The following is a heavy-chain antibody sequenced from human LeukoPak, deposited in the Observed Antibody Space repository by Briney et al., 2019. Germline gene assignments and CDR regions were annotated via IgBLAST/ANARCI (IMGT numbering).Heavy chain of an antibody. D-gene: IGHD2-15*01. Sequence: ASVQVSCKTSGCIFAHNGISWVRQAPGQGLEWMGWINTNTGNPTYAQGFTGRFVFSLDTSVSTAYLQISSLKAEDTAVYYCAREEAATGDYFDYWGQGTLVTVSS. CDR2: INTNTGNP. CDR3: AREEAATGDYFDY. CDR1: GCIFAHNG. V-gene: IGHV7-4-1*02. J-gene: IGHJ4*02.